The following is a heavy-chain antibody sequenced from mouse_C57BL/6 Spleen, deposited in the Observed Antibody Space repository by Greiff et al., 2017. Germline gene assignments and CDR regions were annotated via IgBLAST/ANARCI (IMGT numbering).Heavy chain of an antibody. CDR1: GFTFSDYY. J-gene: IGHJ4*01. CDR2: INYDGSST. D-gene: IGHD3-2*02. V-gene: IGHV5-16*01. CDR3: ARGSSGYVRDYYAMDY. Sequence: VQLKESEGGLVQPGSSMKLSCTASGFTFSDYYMAWVRQVPEKGLEWVANINYDGSSTYYLDSLKSRFIISRDNAKNILYLQMSSLKSEDTATYYCARGSSGYVRDYYAMDYWGQGTSVTVSS.